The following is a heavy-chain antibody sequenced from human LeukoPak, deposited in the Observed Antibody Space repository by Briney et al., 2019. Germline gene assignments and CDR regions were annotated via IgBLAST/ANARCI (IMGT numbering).Heavy chain of an antibody. CDR2: ISYSGST. Sequence: PSETLSLTCTVSGGSISSGDYYWSWIRQPPGKGLEWIGYISYSGSTYYNPPLKSRVTISVDTSKNRFSLRLSSVTAADTAVYFCARTPTYCGGDCYYFDPWGQGTLVTVSS. CDR3: ARTPTYCGGDCYYFDP. J-gene: IGHJ5*02. CDR1: GGSISSGDYY. V-gene: IGHV4-30-4*01. D-gene: IGHD2-21*02.